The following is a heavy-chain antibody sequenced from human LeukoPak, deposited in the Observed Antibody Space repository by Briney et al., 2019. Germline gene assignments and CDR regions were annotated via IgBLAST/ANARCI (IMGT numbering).Heavy chain of an antibody. Sequence: PSETLSLTCTVSGDAITGSSYYWGWIRQPPGKGLEWIGSMYYSGSTFSNPSLRSRVNMSADTSKNQFSLKLSSVTAADTAVYYCARQYYDRTGYYYFGNWSQGTQVTVSS. V-gene: IGHV4-39*01. CDR2: MYYSGST. D-gene: IGHD3-22*01. CDR3: ARQYYDRTGYYYFGN. CDR1: GDAITGSSYY. J-gene: IGHJ4*02.